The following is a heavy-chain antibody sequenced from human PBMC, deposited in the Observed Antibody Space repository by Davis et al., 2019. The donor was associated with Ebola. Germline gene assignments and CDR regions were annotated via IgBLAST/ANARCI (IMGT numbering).Heavy chain of an antibody. V-gene: IGHV3-7*01. CDR1: GFTFSNFW. Sequence: GSLRLSCAVSGFTFSNFWMTWVRQSPGKGLEWVANIKHDGSEKDYVDSVKGRFTISRDNAKNSLYLQMNSLRAEDTAVYYCARVPGYSSSWYAPFDSWGQGTLVTVSS. J-gene: IGHJ4*02. CDR2: IKHDGSEK. CDR3: ARVPGYSSSWYAPFDS. D-gene: IGHD6-13*01.